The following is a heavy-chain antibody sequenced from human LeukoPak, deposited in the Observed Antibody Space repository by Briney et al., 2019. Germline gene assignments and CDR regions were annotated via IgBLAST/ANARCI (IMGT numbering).Heavy chain of an antibody. Sequence: GGSLRLSCAASGFTFSSYAMHWVRQAPGKGLEWVAVISYDGSNKYYADSVKGRFTISRDNSKNTLYLQMNSLRAEDTAVYYCARVGTMVRGVIRGPGYWGQGTLVTVSS. CDR3: ARVGTMVRGVIRGPGY. J-gene: IGHJ4*02. D-gene: IGHD3-10*01. CDR1: GFTFSSYA. V-gene: IGHV3-30-3*01. CDR2: ISYDGSNK.